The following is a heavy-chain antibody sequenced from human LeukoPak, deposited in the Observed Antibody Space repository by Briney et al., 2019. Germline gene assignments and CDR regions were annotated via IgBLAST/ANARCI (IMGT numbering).Heavy chain of an antibody. J-gene: IGHJ4*02. D-gene: IGHD3-16*01. CDR1: SGSINMYY. CDR2: IYTTGKT. CDR3: ARHGYTASHYFLDF. V-gene: IGHV4-4*07. Sequence: PSETLSLTCTVSSGSINMYYWGWGRQPARRGLEWIGRIYTTGKTDYNPSLKSRLPMSVDTSKRQFSLNLRSVTAADTAIYSCARHGYTASHYFLDFWSQGTLVTVSS.